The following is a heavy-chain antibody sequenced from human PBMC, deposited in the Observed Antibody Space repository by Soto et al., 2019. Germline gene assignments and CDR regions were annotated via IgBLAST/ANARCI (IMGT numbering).Heavy chain of an antibody. CDR3: ARDLRTRNSIAAAGGFDY. D-gene: IGHD6-13*01. CDR2: INPNSGGT. Sequence: ASVKVSCKASGYTFTGYYMHWVRQAPGQGLEWMGWINPNSGGTNYAQKFQGRVTMTRDTSISTAYMELSRLRPDDTAVYYCARDLRTRNSIAAAGGFDYWGQGTLVTVSS. J-gene: IGHJ4*02. V-gene: IGHV1-2*02. CDR1: GYTFTGYY.